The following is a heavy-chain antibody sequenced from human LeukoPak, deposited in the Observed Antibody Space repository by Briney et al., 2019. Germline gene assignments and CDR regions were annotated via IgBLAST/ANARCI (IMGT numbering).Heavy chain of an antibody. CDR2: IYHSGFN. Sequence: ASETLSLTCSVSGYSISSGYYWSWIRQSPGKGLEWIGSIYHSGFNYYNPSLQSRVTMSVDTSKNQFSLKLSSVTAADTAVYYCARRPPWDGDYPPYFDYWGQGTLVTVSS. V-gene: IGHV4-38-2*01. D-gene: IGHD4-17*01. CDR3: ARRPPWDGDYPPYFDY. J-gene: IGHJ4*02. CDR1: GYSISSGYY.